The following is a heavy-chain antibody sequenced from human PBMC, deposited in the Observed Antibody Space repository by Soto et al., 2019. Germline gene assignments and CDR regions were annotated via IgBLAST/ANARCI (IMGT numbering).Heavy chain of an antibody. Sequence: QVQLVQSGAEVKKPGSSVKVSCKASGGTFSSYAISWVRQAPGQGLEWMGGIIPIFGTANYAQTFQGRVTITADEYTSTAYMELSSLRSDDTAVYYCARLLATVVRPQWYFDLWGRGTLVTVSS. CDR3: ARLLATVVRPQWYFDL. V-gene: IGHV1-69*01. D-gene: IGHD4-17*01. J-gene: IGHJ2*01. CDR1: GGTFSSYA. CDR2: IIPIFGTA.